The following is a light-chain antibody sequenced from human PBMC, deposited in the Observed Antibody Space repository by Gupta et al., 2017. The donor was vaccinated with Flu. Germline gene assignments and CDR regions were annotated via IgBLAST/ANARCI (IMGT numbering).Light chain of an antibody. CDR3: AAWDDSMSGNVV. CDR2: RNN. J-gene: IGLJ2*01. Sequence: QSVLTQPPSASGTPGQMVTISCSGSSSNIGSNYVYCYQQLPGTAPNLLIYRNNQRPSGVPDRFSGSKSGTSASLAISGLRSEDEADYYCAAWDDSMSGNVVFGGGTKLTVL. CDR1: SSNIGSNY. V-gene: IGLV1-47*01.